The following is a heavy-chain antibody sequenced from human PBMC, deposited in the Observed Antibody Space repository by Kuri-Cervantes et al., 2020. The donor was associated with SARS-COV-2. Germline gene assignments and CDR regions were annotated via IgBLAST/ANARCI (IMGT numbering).Heavy chain of an antibody. Sequence: SETLSLTCTVSGDTISSYSGSFHYWPWIRQPPGKGLEWIGSIYHDGSTYSNPSLKGRVTISVDTSKNQISLKLSSVTAADTAVYYCASRGLTVVPTWGQGILVTSPQ. CDR3: ASRGLTVVPT. V-gene: IGHV4-39*01. CDR1: GDTISSYSGSFHY. D-gene: IGHD2-2*01. J-gene: IGHJ4*02. CDR2: IYHDGST.